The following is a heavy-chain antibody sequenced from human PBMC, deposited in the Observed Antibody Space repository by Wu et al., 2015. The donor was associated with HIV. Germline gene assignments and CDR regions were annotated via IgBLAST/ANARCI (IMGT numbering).Heavy chain of an antibody. CDR2: ISAYNGNT. Sequence: QVQLVQSGAEVKKPGASVKVSCKASGYTFTSYGISWVRQAPGQGLEWMGWISAYNGNTNYAQKFQGRVTITTDESTSTAYMELSSLRSEDTAVYYCARDFIAAAVGYYYYGMDVWGQGTTVTVSS. CDR1: GYTFTSYG. D-gene: IGHD6-13*01. CDR3: ARDFIAAAVGYYYYGMDV. J-gene: IGHJ6*02. V-gene: IGHV1-18*01.